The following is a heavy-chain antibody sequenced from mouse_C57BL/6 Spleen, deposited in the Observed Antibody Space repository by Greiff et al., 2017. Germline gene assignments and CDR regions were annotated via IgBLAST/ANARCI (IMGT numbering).Heavy chain of an antibody. CDR1: GYTFTDYN. CDR3: ARGGLRRGGFDY. CDR2: INPNNGGT. Sequence: VQLQQSGPELVKPGASVKIPCKASGYTFTDYNMDWVKQSHGKSLEWIGDINPNNGGTIYNQKFKGKATLTVDKSSSTAYMELRSLTSEDTAVYYCARGGLRRGGFDYWGQGTTLPVSS. V-gene: IGHV1-18*01. J-gene: IGHJ2*01. D-gene: IGHD2-2*01.